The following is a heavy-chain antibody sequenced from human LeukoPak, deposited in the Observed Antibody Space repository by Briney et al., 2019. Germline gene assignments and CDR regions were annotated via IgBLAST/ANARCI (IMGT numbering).Heavy chain of an antibody. CDR1: GGSISSSS. CDR3: ARSYSFDY. V-gene: IGHV3-48*02. D-gene: IGHD2-21*01. J-gene: IGHJ4*02. CDR2: IRSTSSTI. Sequence: PSETLSLTCTVSGGSISSSSYYWGWIRQPPGKGLEWISYIRSTSSTIYHADSVEGRFTISRDNAKNSLYLQMNSLRDEDTAVYYCARSYSFDYWGQGTLVTVSS.